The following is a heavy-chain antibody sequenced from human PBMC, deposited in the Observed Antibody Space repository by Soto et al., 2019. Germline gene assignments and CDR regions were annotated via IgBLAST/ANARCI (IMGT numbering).Heavy chain of an antibody. CDR1: GFTFSSYG. D-gene: IGHD2-21*02. J-gene: IGHJ6*02. V-gene: IGHV3-33*01. CDR2: IWYDGSNK. Sequence: GSLRLSCAASGFTFSSYGMHWVRQAPGKGLEWVAVIWYDGSNKYYADSVKGRFTISRDNSKNTLYLQMNSLRAEDTAVYYCARLGLYCGGDCDDYYYGMDVWGQGTTVTVSS. CDR3: ARLGLYCGGDCDDYYYGMDV.